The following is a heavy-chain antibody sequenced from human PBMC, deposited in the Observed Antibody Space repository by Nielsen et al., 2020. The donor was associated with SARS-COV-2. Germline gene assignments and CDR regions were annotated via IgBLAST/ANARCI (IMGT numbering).Heavy chain of an antibody. Sequence: GGSLRLSCVASGFTFSKAWMSWVRQAPGKGLEWVGRIKSKIDGGTTDYAAPVKDRFTISSDDSKNTVYMDMSSLITEDTAVYYCATARYCSRTSCSAGTDMFDPWGQGTQVIVSS. CDR1: GFTFSKAW. CDR3: ATARYCSRTSCSAGTDMFDP. J-gene: IGHJ5*02. D-gene: IGHD2-2*01. CDR2: IKSKIDGGTT. V-gene: IGHV3-15*01.